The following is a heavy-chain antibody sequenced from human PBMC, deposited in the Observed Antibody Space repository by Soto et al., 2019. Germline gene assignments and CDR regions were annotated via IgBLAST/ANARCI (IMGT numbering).Heavy chain of an antibody. V-gene: IGHV1-2*04. D-gene: IGHD3-22*01. Sequence: QVQLVQSGAEVKKPGASVKVSCKASGYTFTGYYMHWVRQAPGQGLEWMGWINPNSGGTNYAQKFQGWVTMTRDTSISTAYMELSRLRSDDTAVYYCARERGGYYYDSSGPTFYYYYGMDVWGQGTTVTVSS. CDR1: GYTFTGYY. CDR3: ARERGGYYYDSSGPTFYYYYGMDV. CDR2: INPNSGGT. J-gene: IGHJ6*02.